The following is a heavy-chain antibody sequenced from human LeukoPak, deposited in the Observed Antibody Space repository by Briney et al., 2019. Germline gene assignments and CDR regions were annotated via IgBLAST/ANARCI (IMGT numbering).Heavy chain of an antibody. D-gene: IGHD3-16*01. Sequence: GGSLRLSCAASGFTFSTSWMSWVRQAPGKGLEWVAYIKPDGSEKYYVDTVKGRFTISRDNAKNSLYLQMNSLRAEDTAVYYCAKPWAYWGQGTLVTVSS. CDR1: GFTFSTSW. J-gene: IGHJ4*02. V-gene: IGHV3-7*02. CDR3: AKPWAY. CDR2: IKPDGSEK.